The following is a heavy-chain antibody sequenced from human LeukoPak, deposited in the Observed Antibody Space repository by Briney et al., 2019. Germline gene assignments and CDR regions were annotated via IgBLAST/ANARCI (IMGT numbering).Heavy chain of an antibody. D-gene: IGHD3-10*01. J-gene: IGHJ3*02. CDR1: GGSISTFY. Sequence: SSETLSLTCTVSGGSISTFYWSWVRQPAGKGLEWIGYIYYSGSTNYNPSLKSRVTISVETSKNQFSLKLSSVTAADTAVYYCARAPRIWFGDPDAFDIWGQGTMVTVSS. CDR2: IYYSGST. CDR3: ARAPRIWFGDPDAFDI. V-gene: IGHV4-59*01.